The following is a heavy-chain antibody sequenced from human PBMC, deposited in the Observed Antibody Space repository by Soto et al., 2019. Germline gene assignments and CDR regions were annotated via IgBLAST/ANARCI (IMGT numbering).Heavy chain of an antibody. CDR2: INPSGGST. J-gene: IGHJ4*02. V-gene: IGHV1-46*01. D-gene: IGHD3-22*01. CDR3: ARVADYYDSRGVLDY. Sequence: QVQLVQSGAEVKKPGASVKVSCKASGYTFTSYYMLWVRQAPGQGLEWMGIINPSGGSTSYAQKFQGRVTMTRDTSTSTVYMELSSLRSEDTAVYYCARVADYYDSRGVLDYWGQGTLVTVSS. CDR1: GYTFTSYY.